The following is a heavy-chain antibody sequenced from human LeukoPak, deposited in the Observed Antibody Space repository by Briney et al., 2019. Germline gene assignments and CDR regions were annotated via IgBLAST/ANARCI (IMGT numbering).Heavy chain of an antibody. CDR1: GYTFTGYY. CDR3: ARVLRDDSSGYYYSPRGNAFDI. Sequence: ASVKVSCKASGYTFTGYYMHWVRQAPGQGLEWMGRINPNSGGTNYAQKFQGRVTMTRDTSISTAYMELSRLRSDDAAVYYYARVLRDDSSGYYYSPRGNAFDIWGQGTMVTVSS. CDR2: INPNSGGT. D-gene: IGHD3-22*01. J-gene: IGHJ3*02. V-gene: IGHV1-2*06.